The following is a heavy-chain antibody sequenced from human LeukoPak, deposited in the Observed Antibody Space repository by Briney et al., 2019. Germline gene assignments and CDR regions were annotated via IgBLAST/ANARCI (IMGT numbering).Heavy chain of an antibody. D-gene: IGHD6-19*01. Sequence: PGGSLRLSCAASGFTFNSYAMTWVRQAPGEGLEWVSAISGSGGTTYYADSVKGRFTISRHNSKNTLYLQMDSLRAEDTAVYYCAKVLGRSGWQTDYWGQGTLVSVSS. CDR2: ISGSGGTT. CDR3: AKVLGRSGWQTDY. V-gene: IGHV3-23*01. CDR1: GFTFNSYA. J-gene: IGHJ4*02.